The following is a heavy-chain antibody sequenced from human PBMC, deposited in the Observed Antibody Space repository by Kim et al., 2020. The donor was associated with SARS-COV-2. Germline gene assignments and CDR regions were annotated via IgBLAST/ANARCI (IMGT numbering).Heavy chain of an antibody. CDR2: ISGSGTYT. V-gene: IGHV3-11*05. Sequence: GGSLRLSCAASGINFSYYYMSWIRQAPGKGLEWVSYISGSGTYTKYADSLKGRFTISRDNAENSLYLEMNSLRAEDTAVYDCARVAVGASSWYYFDSWG. J-gene: IGHJ4*01. D-gene: IGHD6-13*01. CDR3: ARVAVGASSWYYFDS. CDR1: GINFSYYY.